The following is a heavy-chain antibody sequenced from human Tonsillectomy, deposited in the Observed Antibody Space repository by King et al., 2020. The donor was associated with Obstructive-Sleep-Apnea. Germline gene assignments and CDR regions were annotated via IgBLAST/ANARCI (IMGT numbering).Heavy chain of an antibody. D-gene: IGHD6-13*01. J-gene: IGHJ4*02. CDR3: AIDDGSSWDY. V-gene: IGHV1-2*02. CDR1: GFTFTGYY. CDR2: INPNSGGT. Sequence: VQLVESGAEVTKPGASVKVSCKASGFTFTGYYMHWVRQAPGQGLEWMAWINPNSGGTNSAQKFQGRVTMTRDTSISTAYMGLNRLRSDDTAVYYCAIDDGSSWDYWGQGTLVTVSS.